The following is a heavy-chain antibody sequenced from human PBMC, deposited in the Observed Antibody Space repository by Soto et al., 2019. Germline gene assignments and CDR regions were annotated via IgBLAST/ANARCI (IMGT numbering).Heavy chain of an antibody. V-gene: IGHV1-18*01. D-gene: IGHD6-13*01. J-gene: IGHJ4*02. Sequence: QVPLVQSGAEVKKPGASVKVSCKASGYTCTSYGISWVRQAPGQGLEWMGWISAYNGNTNYAQKLQGRVTMTTDTSTSTAYMELRSLRSDDTAAYYCARGRLGIAAAGTVELDYWGQGTLVTVSS. CDR2: ISAYNGNT. CDR3: ARGRLGIAAAGTVELDY. CDR1: GYTCTSYG.